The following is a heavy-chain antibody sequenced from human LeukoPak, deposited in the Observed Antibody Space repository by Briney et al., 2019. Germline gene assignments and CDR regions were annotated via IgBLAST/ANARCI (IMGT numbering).Heavy chain of an antibody. CDR1: GGYISSYY. D-gene: IGHD3-22*01. CDR2: IYYSGST. Sequence: SETLSLTCTVSGGYISSYYWSWIRQPPGKGLEWIGYIYYSGSTNYNPSLKSRVTISVDTSKNQFSLKLSSVTAADTAVYYCARGGYDSSGYYGYWGQGTLVTVSS. CDR3: ARGGYDSSGYYGY. J-gene: IGHJ4*02. V-gene: IGHV4-59*01.